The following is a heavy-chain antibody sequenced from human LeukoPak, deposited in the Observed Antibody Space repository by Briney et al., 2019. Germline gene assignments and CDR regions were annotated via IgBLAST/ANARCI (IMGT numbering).Heavy chain of an antibody. CDR2: INPNSGGT. Sequence: ASVKVSCKASGYTFTGYYMHWVRQAPGQVLEWMGWINPNSGGTNYAQKFQGRVTMTRDTSISTAYMELSRLRSDDTAVYYCARDGSSSSCFSDYWGQGTLVTVSS. CDR3: ARDGSSSSCFSDY. CDR1: GYTFTGYY. J-gene: IGHJ4*02. V-gene: IGHV1-2*02. D-gene: IGHD6-19*01.